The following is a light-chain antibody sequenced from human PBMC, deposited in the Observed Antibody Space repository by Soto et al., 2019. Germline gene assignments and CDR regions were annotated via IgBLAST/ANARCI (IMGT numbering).Light chain of an antibody. J-gene: IGLJ1*01. V-gene: IGLV2-14*01. CDR3: SSYTSFSTYV. Sequence: QSVLTQPASVSGSPGQSITTSCTGTSSDVGGYNYVSWYQQHPGKAPKLMIYEVSNRPSGVSNRSSGSKSDNTASLTISGLQAEDEADYYCSSYTSFSTYVFGAGTKVSV. CDR2: EVS. CDR1: SSDVGGYNY.